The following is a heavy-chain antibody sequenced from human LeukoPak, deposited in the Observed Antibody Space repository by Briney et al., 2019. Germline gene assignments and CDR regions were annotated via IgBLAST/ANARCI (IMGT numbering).Heavy chain of an antibody. Sequence: PSETLSLTCGVSVYSISSGYYWGWIRQPPGKGLEWIATISHTGISSFYNASLKSRVSISVDTSNNQFSLRLTSVTAADTALYYCARLSNAAHADYWGRGTLVTVSS. CDR2: ISHTGISS. V-gene: IGHV4-38-2*01. J-gene: IGHJ4*02. D-gene: IGHD2-15*01. CDR3: ARLSNAAHADY. CDR1: VYSISSGYY.